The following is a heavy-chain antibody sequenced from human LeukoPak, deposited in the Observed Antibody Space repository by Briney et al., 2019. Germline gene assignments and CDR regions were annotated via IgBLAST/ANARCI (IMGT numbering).Heavy chain of an antibody. D-gene: IGHD3-22*01. V-gene: IGHV3-30*01. CDR1: GFTFSNYA. CDR2: ISSGGSFQ. Sequence: QAGGSLRLSCAASGFTFSNYAMHWVRQAPGKGLEWVSIISSGGSFQYYADSVKGRFTISRDNPKNTLYLQMNSLRAEDTAVYYCAREPYDSSGYYDRSFDYWGQGTLVTVSS. J-gene: IGHJ4*02. CDR3: AREPYDSSGYYDRSFDY.